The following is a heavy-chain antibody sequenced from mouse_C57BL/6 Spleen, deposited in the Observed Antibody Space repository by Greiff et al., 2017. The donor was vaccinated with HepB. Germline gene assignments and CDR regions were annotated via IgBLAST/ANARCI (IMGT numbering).Heavy chain of an antibody. Sequence: ESGPELVKPGASVKISCKASGYAFSSSWMNWVKQRPGKGLEWIGRIYPGDGDTNYNGKFKGKATLTADKSSSTAYMQLSSLTSEDSAVYFCARSGDGYYGPWGQGTLVTVSA. CDR2: IYPGDGDT. CDR1: GYAFSSSW. D-gene: IGHD2-3*01. V-gene: IGHV1-82*01. CDR3: ARSGDGYYGP. J-gene: IGHJ3*01.